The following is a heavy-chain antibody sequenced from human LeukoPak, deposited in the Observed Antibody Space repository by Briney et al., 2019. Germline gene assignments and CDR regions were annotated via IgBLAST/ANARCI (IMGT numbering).Heavy chain of an antibody. CDR3: ARGYPGCGGDCYSDY. CDR2: IYYSGSI. V-gene: IGHV4-59*01. Sequence: KTSETLSLTCTVSGGSISSYYWSWIRQPPGKGLEWIGYIYYSGSINYNPSLKSRVTISVDTSKNQFSLKLSSVTAADTAVYYCARGYPGCGGDCYSDYWGPGTLGTVSS. D-gene: IGHD2-21*02. J-gene: IGHJ4*02. CDR1: GGSISSYY.